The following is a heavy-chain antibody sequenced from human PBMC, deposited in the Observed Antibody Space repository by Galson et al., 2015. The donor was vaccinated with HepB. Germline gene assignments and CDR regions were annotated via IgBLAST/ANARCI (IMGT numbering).Heavy chain of an antibody. J-gene: IGHJ6*02. CDR2: IKEDGSEK. V-gene: IGHV3-7*05. CDR3: ARVKRGEWYSFYYYGMDV. Sequence: SLRLSCAASEFILSMYWMNWVRPAPGKGLEWVANIKEDGSEKNYVDSVKGRFTISRDNAKNSLYLHMNSLRAEDTAIYYCARVKRGEWYSFYYYGMDVWGQGTTVTVSS. D-gene: IGHD3-10*01. CDR1: EFILSMYW.